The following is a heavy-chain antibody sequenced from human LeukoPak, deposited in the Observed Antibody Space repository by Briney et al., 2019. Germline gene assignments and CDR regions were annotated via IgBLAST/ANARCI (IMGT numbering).Heavy chain of an antibody. CDR1: GGSFSGYY. CDR2: INHSGST. CDR3: ASIFRYGVDY. D-gene: IGHD3-10*01. V-gene: IGHV4-34*01. J-gene: IGHJ4*02. Sequence: PSETLSLTCAVYGGSFSGYYWSWIRQPPGKGLEWIGEINHSGSTNYNPSLKSRVTISVDTSKNQFSLKLSSVTAADTAVYYCASIFRYGVDYWGQGTLVTVSS.